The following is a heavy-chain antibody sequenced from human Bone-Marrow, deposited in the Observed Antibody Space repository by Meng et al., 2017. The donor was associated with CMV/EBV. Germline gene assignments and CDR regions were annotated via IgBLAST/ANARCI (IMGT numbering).Heavy chain of an antibody. V-gene: IGHV3-74*01. CDR2: TNSDGSST. CDR3: ARGDDYYDSSGLDC. Sequence: GESLKISCAASGFTFSSYWMHWVRQAPGKGLVWVSRTNSDGSSTSYAASVKGRFTISRDNAKNTLYLQMNSLRAEDTAVYYCARGDDYYDSSGLDCWGQGTLVTVSS. CDR1: GFTFSSYW. D-gene: IGHD3-22*01. J-gene: IGHJ4*02.